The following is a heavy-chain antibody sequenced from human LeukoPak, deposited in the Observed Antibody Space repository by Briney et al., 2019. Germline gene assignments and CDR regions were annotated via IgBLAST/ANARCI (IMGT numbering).Heavy chain of an antibody. V-gene: IGHV3-9*01. CDR2: ISWNSGSI. CDR3: AKDSSGYYRGEIDY. Sequence: PGGSLRLSCAASGFTFDDYAMHWVRQAPGKGLEWVSGISWNSGSIGYADSVKGRFTISRDNAKNSLYLQMNSLRAEDTALYYCAKDSSGYYRGEIDYWGQGTLVTVSS. J-gene: IGHJ4*02. CDR1: GFTFDDYA. D-gene: IGHD3-22*01.